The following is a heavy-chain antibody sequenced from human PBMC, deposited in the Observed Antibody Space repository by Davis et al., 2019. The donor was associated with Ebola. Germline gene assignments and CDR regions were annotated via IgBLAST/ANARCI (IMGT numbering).Heavy chain of an antibody. CDR1: GGSISSYY. V-gene: IGHV4-59*08. J-gene: IGHJ6*02. D-gene: IGHD1-1*01. CDR3: ARQGFHYYYGMDV. CDR2: IYYSGST. Sequence: SETLSLTCTVSGGSISSYYWRWIRQPPGKGLEWIGYIYYSGSTNYNPALKSRVTISVDTSNNQFSLKLSSVTAADTAVYYCARQGFHYYYGMDVWGQGTTVTVSS.